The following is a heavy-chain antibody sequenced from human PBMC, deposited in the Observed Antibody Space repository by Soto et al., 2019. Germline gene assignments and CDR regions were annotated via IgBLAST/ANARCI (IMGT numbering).Heavy chain of an antibody. CDR2: TYPGDSDT. CDR1: GYIFTIYC. V-gene: IGHV5-51*01. J-gene: IGHJ4*02. D-gene: IGHD3-22*01. CDR3: ARTPYYYDSSGYYYQA. Sequence: GESLKISCKVSGYIFTIYCIGWVLQMPWKGLEWMGITYPGDSDTRYSPSFQGQVTISVDKSISTAYLQWSSLKASDTAMYYCARTPYYYDSSGYYYQAWGQGTLVTVSS.